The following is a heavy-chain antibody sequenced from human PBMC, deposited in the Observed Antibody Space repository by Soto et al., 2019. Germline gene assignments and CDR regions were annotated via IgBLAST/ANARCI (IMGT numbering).Heavy chain of an antibody. J-gene: IGHJ5*02. D-gene: IGHD3-9*01. CDR3: VRDYLLTGFDT. Sequence: PSETLSLTCTVSNGSISTYYWTWVRQPPGKGLEWIGYVYYSGTTNYNPSLKSRVGMSIDTSKNQFSLELKSVTAADTATYYCVRDYLLTGFDTWGQGTPVTVSS. CDR1: NGSISTYY. CDR2: VYYSGTT. V-gene: IGHV4-59*01.